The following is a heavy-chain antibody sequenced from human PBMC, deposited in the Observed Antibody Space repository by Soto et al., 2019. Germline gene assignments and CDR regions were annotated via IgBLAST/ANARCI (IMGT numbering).Heavy chain of an antibody. J-gene: IGHJ4*02. V-gene: IGHV3-48*02. CDR1: GFTFSGFT. D-gene: IGHD2-2*01. CDR3: ASRNLADCSGTGCLYYFDY. Sequence: EVQLVESGGGLVQPGGSLRLSCAASGFTFSGFTMNWVRQAPGRGLEWVSYISRRGETIYYADSVKGRFTISRDNAENSLYLQMNSLRDEDTAVYYCASRNLADCSGTGCLYYFDYWGQGTLVTVSS. CDR2: ISRRGETI.